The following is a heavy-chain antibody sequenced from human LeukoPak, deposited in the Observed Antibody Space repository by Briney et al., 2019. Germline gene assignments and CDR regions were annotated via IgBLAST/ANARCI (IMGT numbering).Heavy chain of an antibody. V-gene: IGHV3-7*01. Sequence: GASLRLSCAASGFTFSSFWMSWVRQAPGKGLEWVGNIKPDGSEKFYVESLKGRFTISRDKAKNSLYLQMNSLRAEDAAVYYCAREGRFLEWLPPHAFDTWGQGTMVTVSS. CDR2: IKPDGSEK. CDR1: GFTFSSFW. CDR3: AREGRFLEWLPPHAFDT. D-gene: IGHD3-3*01. J-gene: IGHJ3*02.